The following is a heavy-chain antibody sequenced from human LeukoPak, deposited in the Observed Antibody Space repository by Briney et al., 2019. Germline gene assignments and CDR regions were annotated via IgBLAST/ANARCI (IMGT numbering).Heavy chain of an antibody. D-gene: IGHD3-22*01. J-gene: IGHJ3*02. V-gene: IGHV3-11*01. Sequence: GGSLRLSCAASGFTFSDYYMSWIRQAPGKGLEWVSYISSSGSTIYYADSVKGRFTISRDNAKNSLYLQMNSLRAEDTAVYFCAGSSGNDAFDIWGQGTMVTVSS. CDR3: AGSSGNDAFDI. CDR1: GFTFSDYY. CDR2: ISSSGSTI.